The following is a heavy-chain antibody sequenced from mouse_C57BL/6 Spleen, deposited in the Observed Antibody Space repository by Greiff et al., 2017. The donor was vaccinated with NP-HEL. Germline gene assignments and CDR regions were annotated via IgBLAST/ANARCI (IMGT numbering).Heavy chain of an antibody. D-gene: IGHD2-5*01. CDR1: GYSITSGYY. Sequence: ESGPGLVKPSQSLSLTCSVTGYSITSGYYWNWIRQFPGNKLEWMGYISYDGSNNYNPSLKNRISITRDTSKNQFFLKLNSVTTEDTATYYCASGVYSNYGDWYFDVWGTGTTVTVSS. CDR3: ASGVYSNYGDWYFDV. CDR2: ISYDGSN. V-gene: IGHV3-6*01. J-gene: IGHJ1*03.